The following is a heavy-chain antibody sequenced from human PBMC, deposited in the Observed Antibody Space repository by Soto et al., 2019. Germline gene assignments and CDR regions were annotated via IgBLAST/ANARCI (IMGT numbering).Heavy chain of an antibody. D-gene: IGHD3-22*01. CDR2: FDPEDGET. V-gene: IGHV1-24*01. CDR3: ATVIPETYYYDSSGYYYGY. Sequence: ASVKVSCKVSGYTLTGLSMHCVRQSPLKWLDWMGGFDPEDGETIYAQKFQGRVTMTEDTSTDTAYMELSSLRSEDTAVYYCATVIPETYYYDSSGYYYGYWGQGTLVTVS. CDR1: GYTLTGLS. J-gene: IGHJ4*02.